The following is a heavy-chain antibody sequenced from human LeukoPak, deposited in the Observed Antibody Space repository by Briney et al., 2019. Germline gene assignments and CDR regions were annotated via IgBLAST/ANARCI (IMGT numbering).Heavy chain of an antibody. CDR1: GGSISSYY. V-gene: IGHV4-59*01. J-gene: IGHJ5*02. CDR3: ARAWSIAARPTNWFDP. CDR2: IYYSGST. Sequence: PSETLSLTCTVSGGSISSYYWSWIRQPPGKGLEWIGYIYYSGSTNYNPSLKSRVTISVDTSKNQFSLKLSSVTAADTAVYYCARAWSIAARPTNWFDPWGQGTLVTVSS. D-gene: IGHD6-6*01.